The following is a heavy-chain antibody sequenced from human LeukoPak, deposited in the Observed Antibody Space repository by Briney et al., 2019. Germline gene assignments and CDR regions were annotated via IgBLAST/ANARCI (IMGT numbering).Heavy chain of an antibody. D-gene: IGHD3-3*01. Sequence: GGSLRLSCAASGFTFSSYAMHWVRQAPGKGLEWVAVISYDGSNKYYADSVKGRFTISRDNSKNTLYLQMNSLRAEDTAVYYCAKLDDSLGMAFDYWGQGTLVTVSS. V-gene: IGHV3-30-3*02. J-gene: IGHJ4*02. CDR3: AKLDDSLGMAFDY. CDR1: GFTFSSYA. CDR2: ISYDGSNK.